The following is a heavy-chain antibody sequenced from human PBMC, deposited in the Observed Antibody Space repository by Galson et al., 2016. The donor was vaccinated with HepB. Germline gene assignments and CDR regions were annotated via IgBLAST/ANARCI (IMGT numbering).Heavy chain of an antibody. D-gene: IGHD2-21*01. Sequence: SLRLSCAASGFTFSSYAMSWVRQAPGKGLEWVSVIGSTGIDTHYADSVRGRFTISRDNSKNKIYLQMNSLSAEDTAVYYCANRLPGVSPGRNWGQGTLVTVSS. CDR2: IGSTGIDT. CDR3: ANRLPGVSPGRN. J-gene: IGHJ4*02. CDR1: GFTFSSYA. V-gene: IGHV3-23*01.